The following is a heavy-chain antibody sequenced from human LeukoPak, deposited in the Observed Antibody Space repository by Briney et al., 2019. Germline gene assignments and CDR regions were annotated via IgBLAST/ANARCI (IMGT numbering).Heavy chain of an antibody. CDR1: GYSFTSYW. D-gene: IGHD6-19*01. CDR3: ARPRIAVAGTIHAFDI. J-gene: IGHJ3*02. V-gene: IGHV5-51*01. CDR2: IYPGDSDT. Sequence: GESLQISCQGSGYSFTSYWIGWVRQMPGKGLEWMGIIYPGDSDTRYSPSFQGQVTISADKSISTAYLQWSSLKASDTAMYYCARPRIAVAGTIHAFDIWGQGTMVTVSS.